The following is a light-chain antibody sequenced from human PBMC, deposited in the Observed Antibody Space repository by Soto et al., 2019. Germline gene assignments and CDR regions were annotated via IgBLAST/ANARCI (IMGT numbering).Light chain of an antibody. CDR3: QQYSSYRT. J-gene: IGKJ1*01. CDR1: QSIRNS. CDR2: DAS. V-gene: IGKV1-5*01. Sequence: DIHMTQSPSSLSASVGDIVTITCRASQSIRNSLAWYKQRPGTAPKLLIYDASTLENGVPSRLSGSGSGTEFPLTISSIQPEDYATYYCQQYSSYRTLGQGTKVDI.